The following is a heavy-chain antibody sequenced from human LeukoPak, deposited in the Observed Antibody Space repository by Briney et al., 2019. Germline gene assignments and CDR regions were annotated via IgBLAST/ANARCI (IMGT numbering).Heavy chain of an antibody. V-gene: IGHV4-31*03. CDR1: GGSISSGGYY. J-gene: IGHJ4*02. CDR2: IYYSGST. CDR3: ARGRFRPEQLVRRPFSFDY. Sequence: PSQTLSLTRTVSGGSISSGGYYWSWIRQHPGKGLEWIGYIYYSGSTNYNPSLKSRVTISVDPSKNQFSLKLSSVTAADTAVYYCARGRFRPEQLVRRPFSFDYWGQGTLVTVSS. D-gene: IGHD6-6*01.